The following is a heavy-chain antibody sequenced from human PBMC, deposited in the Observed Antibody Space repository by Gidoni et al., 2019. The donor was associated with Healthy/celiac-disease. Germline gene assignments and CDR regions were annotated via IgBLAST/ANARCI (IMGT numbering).Heavy chain of an antibody. Sequence: EVQLVESGGGLVKHGGSLRLSCAASGFTFSSYSRNWVRRAPGKGREWVSSISSSSSYIYYADSVKGRFTIPRDNAKNSLYLQMNSLRAEDTAVYYCARDPLDGLGYYYYYGMDVWGQGTTVTVSS. CDR3: ARDPLDGLGYYYYYGMDV. CDR1: GFTFSSYS. J-gene: IGHJ6*02. D-gene: IGHD3-16*01. CDR2: ISSSSSYI. V-gene: IGHV3-21*01.